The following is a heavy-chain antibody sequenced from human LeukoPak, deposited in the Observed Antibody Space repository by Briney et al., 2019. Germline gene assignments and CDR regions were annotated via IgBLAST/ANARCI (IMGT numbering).Heavy chain of an antibody. Sequence: PWGSLRLSCALSGLTVNDNYMSWVRQAPGKGLEWVSLIFPDGQTYYADFVQGRFSISRDMSRNILFLDMSSLRAEDTAVFFCARANPVYGDFDYWGQGTLVTVTS. CDR2: IFPDGQT. CDR3: ARANPVYGDFDY. D-gene: IGHD4-17*01. J-gene: IGHJ4*02. V-gene: IGHV3-53*01. CDR1: GLTVNDNY.